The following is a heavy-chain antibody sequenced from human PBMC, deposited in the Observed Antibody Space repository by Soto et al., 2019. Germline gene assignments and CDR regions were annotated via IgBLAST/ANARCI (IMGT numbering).Heavy chain of an antibody. V-gene: IGHV3-74*01. D-gene: IGHD3-3*01. J-gene: IGHJ3*02. CDR3: ARDQYDFWSGEPRHAFDI. CDR2: INSDGSST. CDR1: GFTFSSYW. Sequence: PGGSLRLSCAASGFTFSSYWMHSVRQAPGKGLVWVPRINSDGSSTSYADSVKGRFTISGDNAKNTLYLQMNRLRAEDTAVYYCARDQYDFWSGEPRHAFDIWGQGTMVTVSS.